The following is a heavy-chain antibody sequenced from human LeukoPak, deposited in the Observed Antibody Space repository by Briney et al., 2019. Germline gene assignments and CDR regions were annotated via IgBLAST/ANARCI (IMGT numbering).Heavy chain of an antibody. CDR2: IFYTGST. CDR1: IGSISSHY. V-gene: IGHV4-59*11. CDR3: ARAHPAYSSSSGFDY. D-gene: IGHD6-6*01. Sequence: SETLSLTCTVSIGSISSHYWSWIRQPPGKGPEWIGYIFYTGSTSYNPSLRSRITISVDTSKNRFSLRLNSLAAADTAVYFCARAHPAYSSSSGFDYWGQGTLVTVSS. J-gene: IGHJ4*02.